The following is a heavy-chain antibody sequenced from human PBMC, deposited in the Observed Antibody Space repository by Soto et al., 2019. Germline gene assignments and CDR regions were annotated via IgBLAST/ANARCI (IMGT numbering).Heavy chain of an antibody. J-gene: IGHJ6*02. CDR2: IIPIFGTA. Sequence: AASVKVSCKASGGTFSSYAISWVRQAPGQGLEWMGGIIPIFGTANYAQKFQGRVTITADESTSTAYMELSSLRSEDTAVYYCSLGDDXSTGXYXHXYYYGMDVWGQGTTVTVPS. D-gene: IGHD3-9*01. V-gene: IGHV1-69*13. CDR3: SLGDDXSTGXYXHXYYYGMDV. CDR1: GGTFSSYA.